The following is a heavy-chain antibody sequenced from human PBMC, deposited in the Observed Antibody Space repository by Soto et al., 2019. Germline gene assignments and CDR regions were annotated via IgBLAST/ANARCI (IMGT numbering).Heavy chain of an antibody. D-gene: IGHD2-2*01. CDR2: IIPIFGTA. V-gene: IGHV1-69*13. J-gene: IGHJ6*02. CDR1: GYTFSSYA. CDR3: ARATLISMPYCSSTSCLYYYYGMDV. Sequence: SVKVSCKASGYTFSSYAISWVRQAPGQGLEWMGGIIPIFGTANYAQKFQGRVTITADESTSTAYMELSSLRSEDTAVYYCARATLISMPYCSSTSCLYYYYGMDVWGQGTTVTVSS.